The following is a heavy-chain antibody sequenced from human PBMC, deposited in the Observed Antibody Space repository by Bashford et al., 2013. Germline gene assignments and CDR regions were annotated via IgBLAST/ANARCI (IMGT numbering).Heavy chain of an antibody. J-gene: IGHJ5*02. D-gene: IGHD2-15*01. CDR1: GGSISSSDYY. CDR2: IYYSGST. V-gene: IGHV4-39*01. Sequence: SETLSLTCSVSGGSISSSDYYWGWIRQPPGKGLEWIGSIYYSGSTYYNPSLKSRVTISVDTSKNQFSLKLSSVTAADTAVYYCAGGNCHGGTCYVDGELRAHWFDPWGQGSLVTVSS. CDR3: AGGNCHGGTCYVDGELRAHWFDP.